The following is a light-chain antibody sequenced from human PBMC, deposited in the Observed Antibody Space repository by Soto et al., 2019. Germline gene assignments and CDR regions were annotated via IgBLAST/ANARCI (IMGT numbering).Light chain of an antibody. Sequence: EIVLTQSPLSLSVSPGEAASISCRSSESLTHSSGYNYLDWYLLKPGQPPQLLIYLGSNRGSGVPDRFSGSGSGTEYTLTISRVETEDAGIYFCMQPLQTSITFGQGTRLEIQ. V-gene: IGKV2-28*01. CDR1: ESLTHSSGYNY. J-gene: IGKJ5*01. CDR3: MQPLQTSIT. CDR2: LGS.